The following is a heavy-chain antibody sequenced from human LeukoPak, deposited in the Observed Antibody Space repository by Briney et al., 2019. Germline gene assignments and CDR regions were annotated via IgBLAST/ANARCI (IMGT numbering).Heavy chain of an antibody. CDR2: ISAYNGNT. J-gene: IGHJ5*02. D-gene: IGHD6-6*01. CDR1: GYTFTSYG. Sequence: GASVKVSCKASGYTFTSYGISWVRQAPGQGLEWRGWISAYNGNTNYAQKLQGRVTMTTDTTTSTAYMELRSLRSEDTAVFYCARDYQAARRVWFDPWGQGTLVTVSS. V-gene: IGHV1-18*01. CDR3: ARDYQAARRVWFDP.